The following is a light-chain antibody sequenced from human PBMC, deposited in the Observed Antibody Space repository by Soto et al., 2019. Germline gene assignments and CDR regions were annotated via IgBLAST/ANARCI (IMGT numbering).Light chain of an antibody. Sequence: DIQMTQSPSSLSASVGDRVTITCRANQSIRSYLNWYQQKPGKAPKLLIYAAASLQSGVPSRFSGSGSGTDFTLSISSLQPEDFATYYCQQSYSNLYTFGQGTKVDIK. J-gene: IGKJ2*01. V-gene: IGKV1-39*01. CDR3: QQSYSNLYT. CDR2: AAA. CDR1: QSIRSY.